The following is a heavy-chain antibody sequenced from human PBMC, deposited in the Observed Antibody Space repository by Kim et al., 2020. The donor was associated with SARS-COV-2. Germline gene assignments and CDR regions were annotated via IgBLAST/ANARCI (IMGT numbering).Heavy chain of an antibody. J-gene: IGHJ3*02. D-gene: IGHD3-22*01. Sequence: KLQGRVTMTTDTSTSTAYMELRSLRSDDTAVYYCARGLSSGYYWSAFDIWGQGTMVTVSS. CDR3: ARGLSSGYYWSAFDI. V-gene: IGHV1-18*01.